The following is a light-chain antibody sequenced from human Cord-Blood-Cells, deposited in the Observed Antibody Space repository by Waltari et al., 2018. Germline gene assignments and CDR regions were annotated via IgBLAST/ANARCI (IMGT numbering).Light chain of an antibody. CDR3: QKYNRAPIT. V-gene: IGKV1-27*01. Sequence: DIKMTQSPSSLSASVGDRVTITCRASQGISNYLAWYQQKPGKVPKLLIYAASTLQSGVPSRVSGSGTRTDFTLANSSLQPEDVETYDCQKYNRAPITFGQGTGLEIK. J-gene: IGKJ5*01. CDR2: AAS. CDR1: QGISNY.